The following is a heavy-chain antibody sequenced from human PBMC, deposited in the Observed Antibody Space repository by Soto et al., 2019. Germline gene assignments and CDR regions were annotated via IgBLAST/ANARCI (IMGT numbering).Heavy chain of an antibody. J-gene: IGHJ6*03. CDR1: GGAFSSYS. D-gene: IGHD3-16*01. V-gene: IGHV1-69*02. CDR2: IIPILGVT. CDR3: ATKAPPTTFHHQISYYYMDV. Sequence: QVQLEQSGAEVKKPGSSVKVSCKASGGAFSSYSINWVRQAPGQGLEWVGRIIPILGVTNYAQKLLDRVTLSADKSASTAYTEQRSMRSDDTAVSYCATKAPPTTFHHQISYYYMDVWGQGATVTVSS.